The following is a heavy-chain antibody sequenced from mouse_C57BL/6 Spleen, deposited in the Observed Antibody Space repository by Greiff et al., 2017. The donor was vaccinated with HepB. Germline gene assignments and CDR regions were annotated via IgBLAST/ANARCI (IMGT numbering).Heavy chain of an antibody. CDR1: GYTFTDYE. J-gene: IGHJ2*01. CDR3: TRVLRARYYFDY. D-gene: IGHD1-1*01. CDR2: IDPETGGT. V-gene: IGHV1-15*01. Sequence: QVQLQQSGAELVRPGASVTLSCKASGYTFTDYEMHWVKQTPVHGLEWIGAIDPETGGTAYNQKFKGKAILTADKSSSTAYMELRSLTSEDSAVYDGTRVLRARYYFDYWGQGTTLTVSS.